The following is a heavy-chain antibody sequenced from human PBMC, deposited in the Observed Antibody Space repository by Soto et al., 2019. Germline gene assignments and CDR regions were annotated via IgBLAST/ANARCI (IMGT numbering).Heavy chain of an antibody. CDR3: ARSWKAYYYDSSGYGIDY. D-gene: IGHD3-22*01. Sequence: ASVKASCKASGYTFTSYGISWVRQAPGQGLEWMGWISAYNGNTNYAQKLQGRVTMTTDTSTSTAYMELRSLRSDDTAVYYCARSWKAYYYDSSGYGIDYWGQGTLVTVSS. J-gene: IGHJ4*02. CDR2: ISAYNGNT. CDR1: GYTFTSYG. V-gene: IGHV1-18*01.